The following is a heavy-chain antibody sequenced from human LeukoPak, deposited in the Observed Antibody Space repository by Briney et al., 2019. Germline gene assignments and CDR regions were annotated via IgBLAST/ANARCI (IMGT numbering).Heavy chain of an antibody. CDR3: ARVKGFYGSGSFDF. CDR2: IYYSGST. CDR1: GGSISSHY. D-gene: IGHD3-10*01. Sequence: PSETLSLTCTVSGGSISSHYWSWIRQPPGKGLEWIGYIYYSGSTNYNPSLKSRVTISVDTSKNQFSLKLSSVTAADTAVYYCARVKGFYGSGSFDFWGQGILVTVSS. V-gene: IGHV4-59*11. J-gene: IGHJ4*02.